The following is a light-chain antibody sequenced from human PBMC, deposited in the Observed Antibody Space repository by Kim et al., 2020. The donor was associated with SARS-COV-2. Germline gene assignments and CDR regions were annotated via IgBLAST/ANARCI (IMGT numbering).Light chain of an antibody. V-gene: IGLV3-1*01. CDR2: QDT. CDR1: ELGDKY. CDR3: QVWDSSAVV. Sequence: SYELTQPPSVSVSPGQTASITCSGDELGDKYASWYQQKPGQSPVLVIYQDTKRPSGIPERFSGSNSGNTATLTISGTQAVDEADYYCQVWDSSAVVFGGGTQLTVL. J-gene: IGLJ3*02.